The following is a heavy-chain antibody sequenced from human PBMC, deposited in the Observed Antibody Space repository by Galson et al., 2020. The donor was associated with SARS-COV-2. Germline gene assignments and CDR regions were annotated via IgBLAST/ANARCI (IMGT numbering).Heavy chain of an antibody. CDR3: ARSTTVTTFYYYYYGMDV. Sequence: SETLSLTCAVYGGSFSGYYWSWIRQPPGKGLEWIGEINHSGSTNYNQSLKSRVTISVDTSKNQFSLKLSSVTAAATAVYYCARSTTVTTFYYYYYGMDVWGQGTTVTVSS. D-gene: IGHD4-17*01. V-gene: IGHV4-34*01. CDR2: INHSGST. CDR1: GGSFSGYY. J-gene: IGHJ6*02.